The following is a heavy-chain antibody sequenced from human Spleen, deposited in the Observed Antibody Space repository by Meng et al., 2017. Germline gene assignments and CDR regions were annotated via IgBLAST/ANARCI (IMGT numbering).Heavy chain of an antibody. CDR3: ARGGTATSPFDY. J-gene: IGHJ4*02. V-gene: IGHV6-1*01. D-gene: IGHD1-7*01. Sequence: QVHLQQSGPGLVKPSQTLSPTCALSGDSVSTNSAAWSWIRQSPSRGLEWLGRTYYRSKWYHDYALSVKSRITINPDTSKNQFSLQLNSVTPEDTAVYYCARGGTATSPFDYWGQGTLVTVSS. CDR1: GDSVSTNSAA. CDR2: TYYRSKWYH.